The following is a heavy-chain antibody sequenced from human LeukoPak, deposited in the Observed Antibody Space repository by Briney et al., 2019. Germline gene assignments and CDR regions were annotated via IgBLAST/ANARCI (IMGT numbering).Heavy chain of an antibody. CDR1: GGSISRFY. D-gene: IGHD5-24*01. CDR3: ARNSRDGDNWEYHYFDY. CDR2: IYYSGST. V-gene: IGHV4-59*08. J-gene: IGHJ4*02. Sequence: SSQTLSLTCTVSGGSISRFYWSWIRQPPGKALEWIGYIYYSGSTNYNPSLRSRVTMSVDTSKNQFSLKLNSVTAADTAVYYCARNSRDGDNWEYHYFDYWGQGTLVTVSS.